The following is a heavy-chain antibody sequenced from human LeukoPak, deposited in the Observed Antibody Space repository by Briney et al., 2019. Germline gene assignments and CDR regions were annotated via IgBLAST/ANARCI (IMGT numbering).Heavy chain of an antibody. V-gene: IGHV4-34*01. Sequence: SETLSLTCAVYGGSFSGYYWSWIRQPPGKGLEWIGEINHSGSTNYNPSLKSRVTISVDTSKNQFSLKLSSVTAADTAVYYCARGGRITMIVVVQRALDIWGQGTMVTVSS. CDR3: ARGGRITMIVVVQRALDI. D-gene: IGHD3-22*01. J-gene: IGHJ3*02. CDR1: GGSFSGYY. CDR2: INHSGST.